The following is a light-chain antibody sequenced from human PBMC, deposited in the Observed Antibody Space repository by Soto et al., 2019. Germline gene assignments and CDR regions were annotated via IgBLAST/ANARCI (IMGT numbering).Light chain of an antibody. J-gene: IGKJ1*01. Sequence: EIVMTQSPATLSVSPGERATLSCRASQSVSSNLAWYQQKPGQAPRLLIYGASTRATGIPARFGGSGSGTKFTLTISSLLSEDFAVYYCQQYNNWPRAFGQGTKVDIK. CDR3: QQYNNWPRA. CDR2: GAS. V-gene: IGKV3-15*01. CDR1: QSVSSN.